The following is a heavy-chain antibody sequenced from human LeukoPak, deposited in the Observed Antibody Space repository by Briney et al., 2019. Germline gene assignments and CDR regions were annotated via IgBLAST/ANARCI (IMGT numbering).Heavy chain of an antibody. CDR3: ARSSYSSSSSV. J-gene: IGHJ3*01. D-gene: IGHD6-6*01. CDR2: INSNGSEG. V-gene: IGHV3-7*03. CDR1: GFTFSGFW. Sequence: GGSLRLSCAVSGFTFSGFWMSWSRQAPGKGLEWVASINSNGSEGYYADVVKGRFTISRDNAKNSLYLQINSLRAEDTAVYYCARSSYSSSSSVWGQGTMVTVSS.